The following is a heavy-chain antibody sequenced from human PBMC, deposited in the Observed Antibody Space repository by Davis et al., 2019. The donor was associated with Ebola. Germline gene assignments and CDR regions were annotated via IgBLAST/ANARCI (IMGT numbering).Heavy chain of an antibody. V-gene: IGHV3-7*01. CDR1: GFTFSSYW. J-gene: IGHJ4*02. CDR3: ARGGPVGCSSTSCYGKY. Sequence: GESLKISCAASGFTFSSYWMSWVRQAPGKGLEWVASIKQDGSEKYYVDSVKGRFTISRDNAKNSLYLQMNSLRAEDTAVYYCARGGPVGCSSTSCYGKYWGQGTLVTVSS. CDR2: IKQDGSEK. D-gene: IGHD2-2*01.